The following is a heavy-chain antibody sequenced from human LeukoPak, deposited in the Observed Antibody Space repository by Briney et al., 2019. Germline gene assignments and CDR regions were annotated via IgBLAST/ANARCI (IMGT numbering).Heavy chain of an antibody. J-gene: IGHJ4*02. Sequence: PGGSLRLSCAASGFTFSSYAMHWVRQAPGKGLEWVAVISYDGSNKYYADSVKGRFTISRDNSKNTLYLQMNSLRAEDTAVYYCARASQTPEEYSGYDVDYWGQGTLVTVSS. CDR1: GFTFSSYA. CDR3: ARASQTPEEYSGYDVDY. V-gene: IGHV3-30-3*01. CDR2: ISYDGSNK. D-gene: IGHD5-12*01.